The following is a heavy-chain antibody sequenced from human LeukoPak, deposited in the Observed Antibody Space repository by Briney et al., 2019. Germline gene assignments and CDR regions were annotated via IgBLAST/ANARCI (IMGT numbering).Heavy chain of an antibody. Sequence: SGTLSLTCAVSGGSISSSNWWTWVRQTPGKGLEWIGELSSHSGTANYNPSLMRRVTISVDKSKNQFSLRLSSVTAADTAVYYCAKIFCSSITCYLDFWGQGTLVTVSS. V-gene: IGHV4-4*02. CDR3: AKIFCSSITCYLDF. J-gene: IGHJ4*02. CDR1: GGSISSSNW. D-gene: IGHD2-15*01. CDR2: LSSHSGTA.